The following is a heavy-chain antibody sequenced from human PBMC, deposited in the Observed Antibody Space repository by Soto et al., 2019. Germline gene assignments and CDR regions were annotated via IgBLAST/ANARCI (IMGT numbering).Heavy chain of an antibody. J-gene: IGHJ6*02. CDR2: IIDSGAST. Sequence: EVQLLESGGGLVQPGGSLRLSCAASGFTFSSCAMGWVRQAPGKGLEWVSDIIDSGASTYYADSVKGRFTISRDNXXSTLYLQMNSLRAGDTALYYCAKGGSSYYYYGVDVWGQGTTVTVSS. CDR3: AKGGSSYYYYGVDV. V-gene: IGHV3-23*01. D-gene: IGHD6-6*01. CDR1: GFTFSSCA.